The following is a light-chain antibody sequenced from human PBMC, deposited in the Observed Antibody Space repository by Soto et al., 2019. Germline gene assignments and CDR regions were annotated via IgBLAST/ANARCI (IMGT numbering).Light chain of an antibody. CDR3: QQYGSSRWT. V-gene: IGKV3-20*01. CDR1: QSVSSSY. J-gene: IGKJ1*01. CDR2: GAS. Sequence: EIVLTQSPGTLSLSPGERATLSCRASQSVSSSYLAWYQQKPGQAHRLLIYGASSRATGIPDRFSGSGSGTDFTLTISRMEPEDFAGYYCQQYGSSRWTFGQGTKVEIK.